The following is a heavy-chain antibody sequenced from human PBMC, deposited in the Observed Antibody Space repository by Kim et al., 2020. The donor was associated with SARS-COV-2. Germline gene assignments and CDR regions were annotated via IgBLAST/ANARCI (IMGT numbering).Heavy chain of an antibody. V-gene: IGHV3-30*04. J-gene: IGHJ4*02. D-gene: IGHD6-19*01. CDR2: ISYDGSNK. CDR1: GFTFSSYA. CDR3: ARDLVVFFGYSSGSPDY. Sequence: GGSLRLSCAASGFTFSSYAMHWVRQAPGKGLEWVAVISYDGSNKYYADSVKGRFTISRDNSKNTLYLQMNSLRAEDTAVYYCARDLVVFFGYSSGSPDYWGQGTLVTVSS.